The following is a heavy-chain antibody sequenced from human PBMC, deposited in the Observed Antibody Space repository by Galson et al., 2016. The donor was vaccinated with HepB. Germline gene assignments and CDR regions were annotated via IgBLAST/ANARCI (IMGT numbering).Heavy chain of an antibody. CDR2: ISAYNGNT. CDR3: ARDTYYDFWRGYFIDY. J-gene: IGHJ4*02. CDR1: GYTFINYG. V-gene: IGHV1-18*01. D-gene: IGHD3-3*01. Sequence: SVKVSCKASGYTFINYGISWVRQAPGQGLEWMGWISAYNGNTNYVQKLQGRVTLTTDTSTSTAYMELRSLRSDDTAVYYCARDTYYDFWRGYFIDYWGQGTLVTVSS.